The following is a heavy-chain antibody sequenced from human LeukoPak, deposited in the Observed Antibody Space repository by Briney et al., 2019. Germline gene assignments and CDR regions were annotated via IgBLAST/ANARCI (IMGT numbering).Heavy chain of an antibody. CDR1: GYTFTSYD. D-gene: IGHD4-11*01. CDR3: ARERFYSNYESSWFDP. Sequence: ASVKVSCKASGYTFTSYDINWVRQATGQGLEWMGWISAYNGNTNYAQKLQGRVTMTTDTSTSTAYMELRSLRSDDTAVYYCARERFYSNYESSWFDPWGQGTLVTVSS. CDR2: ISAYNGNT. J-gene: IGHJ5*02. V-gene: IGHV1-18*01.